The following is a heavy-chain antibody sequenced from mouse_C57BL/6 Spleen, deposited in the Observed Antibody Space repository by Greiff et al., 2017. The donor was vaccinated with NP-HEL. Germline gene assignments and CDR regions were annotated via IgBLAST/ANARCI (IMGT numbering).Heavy chain of an antibody. V-gene: IGHV1-85*01. D-gene: IGHD2-2*01. CDR2: ISPRDGST. CDR1: GYTFTSYD. CDR3: ARKGLGYPYWYFDV. J-gene: IGHJ1*03. Sequence: QVQLQQSGPELVKPGASVKLSCKASGYTFTSYDINWVKQRPGQGLEWIGRISPRDGSTKYNEKFKGKATLTVDTSSSTAYMELHSLTSEDSAVYFCARKGLGYPYWYFDVWGTGTTVTVSS.